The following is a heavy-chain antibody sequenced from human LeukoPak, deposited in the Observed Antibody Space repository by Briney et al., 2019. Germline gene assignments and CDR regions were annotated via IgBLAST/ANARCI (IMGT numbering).Heavy chain of an antibody. J-gene: IGHJ4*02. CDR2: IIPIFGTA. D-gene: IGHD3-9*01. V-gene: IGHV1-69*05. CDR3: ARARDYDILTGYDC. CDR1: GGTFSSYA. Sequence: SVKVSCKASGGTFSSYAISWVRQAPGQGLEWMGGIIPIFGTANYAHKFQGRVTITTDESTSTAYMELSSLRSEDTAVYYCARARDYDILTGYDCWGQGTLVTVSS.